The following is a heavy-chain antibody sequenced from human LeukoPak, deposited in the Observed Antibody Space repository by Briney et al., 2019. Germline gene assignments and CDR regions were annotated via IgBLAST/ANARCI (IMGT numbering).Heavy chain of an antibody. CDR3: ARDLRQWLGDYYYYYGMDV. CDR1: GYFLSRGFH. Sequence: SEAPVLTCTVSGYFLSRGFHWGLIRQPPGKGLEWGGGNYYSGSTYYNPSLKSRVTISVDTSKNQFSLKLSSVTAADTAVYYCARDLRQWLGDYYYYYGMDVWGQGTTVTVSS. CDR2: NYYSGST. J-gene: IGHJ6*02. D-gene: IGHD6-19*01. V-gene: IGHV4-38-2*02.